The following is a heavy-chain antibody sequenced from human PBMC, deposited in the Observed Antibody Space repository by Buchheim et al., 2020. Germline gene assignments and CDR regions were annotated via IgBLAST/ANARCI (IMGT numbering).Heavy chain of an antibody. CDR3: ASSLSSSSHPYFDY. V-gene: IGHV3-7*01. CDR1: GFTSSSYW. J-gene: IGHJ4*02. D-gene: IGHD6-6*01. Sequence: EVQLVESGGGLVQPGGSLRLSCAASGFTSSSYWMSWVRQAPGKGLEWVANIKQDGSEKYYVDSVKGRFTISRDNAKNSLYLQMNSLRAEDTAVYYCASSLSSSSHPYFDYWGQGTL. CDR2: IKQDGSEK.